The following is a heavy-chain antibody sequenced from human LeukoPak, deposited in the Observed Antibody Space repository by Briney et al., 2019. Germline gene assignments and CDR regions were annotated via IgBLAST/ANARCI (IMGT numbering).Heavy chain of an antibody. D-gene: IGHD1-1*01. CDR3: ARDRRRLRGMNGDGDAFNI. CDR2: IYSDGSI. CDR1: GFSVRSNY. Sequence: GGSLRLSGAASGFSVRSNYISWVRQAPGKGLRGVSMIYSDGSIFHADSVKGRFTMSRDNSRNTLDLQMNSLRVEDTAVYFCARDRRRLRGMNGDGDAFNIWGQGTMVTVSS. V-gene: IGHV3-53*01. J-gene: IGHJ3*02.